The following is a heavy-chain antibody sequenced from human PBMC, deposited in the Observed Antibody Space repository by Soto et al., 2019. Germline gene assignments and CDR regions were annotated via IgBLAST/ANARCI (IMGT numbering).Heavy chain of an antibody. Sequence: QLQLQESGPGLVKPSETLSLTCTVSGGSISSSSYYWGWIRQPPGKGLEWIGSIYYSGSTYYNPSLKSRVTISVDPSKNQFSLKLSSVTAADTAVYYCARAPITGSGWSDDAFDIWGQGTMVTVSS. D-gene: IGHD6-19*01. CDR3: ARAPITGSGWSDDAFDI. CDR2: IYYSGST. CDR1: GGSISSSSYY. V-gene: IGHV4-39*01. J-gene: IGHJ3*02.